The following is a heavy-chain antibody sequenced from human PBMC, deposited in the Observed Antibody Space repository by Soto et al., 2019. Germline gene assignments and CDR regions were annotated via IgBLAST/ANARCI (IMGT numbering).Heavy chain of an antibody. J-gene: IGHJ5*02. CDR1: GFTFSSCS. V-gene: IGHV3-21*01. D-gene: IGHD6-6*01. Sequence: GGSLRLSCAASGFTFSSCSMNWVRQAPGKGLEWVSSISSSSSYIYYAYSVKGRFHISRDNAKNSLYLQMNSLRAEDTAVYYCARDPKHSISAQYLGWFDPWGQGTLVTVSS. CDR3: ARDPKHSISAQYLGWFDP. CDR2: ISSSSSYI.